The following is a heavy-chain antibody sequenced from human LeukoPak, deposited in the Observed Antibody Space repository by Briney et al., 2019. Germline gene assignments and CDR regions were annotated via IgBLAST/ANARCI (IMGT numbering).Heavy chain of an antibody. J-gene: IGHJ4*02. CDR3: ARVEESYSGSYYADY. Sequence: GGSLRLSCSASGFTVSINYMSWVRQAPGKGLEWVSVIYTGGTTYYADSVKGRFTISRDNSKNTLYLQMNSLRAEDTAVYYCARVEESYSGSYYADYWGQGTLVTVSS. V-gene: IGHV3-66*01. D-gene: IGHD1-26*01. CDR2: IYTGGTT. CDR1: GFTVSINY.